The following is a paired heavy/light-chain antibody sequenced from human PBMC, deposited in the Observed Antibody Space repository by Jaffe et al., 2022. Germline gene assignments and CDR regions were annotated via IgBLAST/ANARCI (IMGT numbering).Heavy chain of an antibody. Sequence: EVQLVESGGGLVKPGGSLRLSCAASGFTFSSYNINWVRQTPGKGLEWVSSISTISNYIYYADSVKGRFTISRDNARNSLFLQMESLRAEDTALYYCARDSRYGDFDYWGQGTLVTVSS. CDR1: GFTFSSYN. CDR3: ARDSRYGDFDY. CDR2: ISTISNYI. J-gene: IGHJ4*02. D-gene: IGHD4-17*01. V-gene: IGHV3-21*01.
Light chain of an antibody. CDR2: AAS. CDR3: LQHNSYPRT. V-gene: IGKV1-17*01. Sequence: DIQMTQSPSSLSASVGDRVTITCRASQDIKNDLAWYQQKPGKAPKRLIYAASSLQFGVPSTFSGSGFGTEFTLTISSLQPEDFATYYCLQHNSYPRTFGGGTKVEI. J-gene: IGKJ4*01. CDR1: QDIKND.